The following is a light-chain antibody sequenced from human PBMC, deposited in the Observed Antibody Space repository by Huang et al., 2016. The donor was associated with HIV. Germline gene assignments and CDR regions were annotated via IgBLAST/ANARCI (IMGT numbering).Light chain of an antibody. V-gene: IGKV3-20*01. CDR3: QHYGSPPWT. Sequence: EIVLTQSPGTLSLSPGERATLSCRASQRISSRFLAWYQQKPGQTPRLLIYGASNRATGIPDRFRGSGSGTDFTLTISRLEPEDFAVYYCQHYGSPPWTFGQGTKVEIK. CDR1: QRISSRF. J-gene: IGKJ1*01. CDR2: GAS.